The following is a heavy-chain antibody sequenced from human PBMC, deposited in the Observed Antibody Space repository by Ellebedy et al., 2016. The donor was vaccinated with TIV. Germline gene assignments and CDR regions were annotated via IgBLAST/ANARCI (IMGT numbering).Heavy chain of an antibody. Sequence: GESLKISXAASGFTFSDYYMSWIRQAPGKGLEWVSYISRSGSTIYYADSVKGRFTISRDNAKNSLYLQMNSLRAEDTAVYYCASLPPGALGWYFDLWGRGTLVTVSS. CDR3: ASLPPGALGWYFDL. CDR2: ISRSGSTI. CDR1: GFTFSDYY. J-gene: IGHJ2*01. V-gene: IGHV3-11*04. D-gene: IGHD3-10*01.